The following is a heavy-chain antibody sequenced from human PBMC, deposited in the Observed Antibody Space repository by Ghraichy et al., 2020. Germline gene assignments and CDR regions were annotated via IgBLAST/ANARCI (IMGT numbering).Heavy chain of an antibody. CDR1: GGTFSEYA. CDR3: ATTFRGGIGVIPAATHFYHYGMDV. D-gene: IGHD2-2*01. J-gene: IGHJ6*02. CDR2: IIPMFGST. Sequence: SVKVSCKTSGGTFSEYAISWVRQAPGQGLEWMGGIIPMFGSTNYAQRFQGRVTIIADTSTRTVHMELSRLRSEDTAVYYCATTFRGGIGVIPAATHFYHYGMDVWGLGTRVSVSS. V-gene: IGHV1-69*06.